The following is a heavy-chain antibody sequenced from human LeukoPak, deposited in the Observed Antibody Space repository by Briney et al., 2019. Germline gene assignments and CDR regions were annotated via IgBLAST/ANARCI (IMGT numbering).Heavy chain of an antibody. V-gene: IGHV3-53*01. D-gene: IGHD3-22*01. J-gene: IGHJ3*02. Sequence: GGSLRLSCAASGFTVSSNYMSWVRQAPGKGLEWVSLIYRDGRTYYADSVKGRCTISRDNSKNTLYLQMNSLRVEDTAMYYCARGLFLSGYLDAFDIWGQGTVVTVSS. CDR3: ARGLFLSGYLDAFDI. CDR2: IYRDGRT. CDR1: GFTVSSNY.